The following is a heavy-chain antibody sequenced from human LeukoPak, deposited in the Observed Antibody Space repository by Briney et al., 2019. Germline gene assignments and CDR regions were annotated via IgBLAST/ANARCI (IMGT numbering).Heavy chain of an antibody. D-gene: IGHD1-26*01. Sequence: PSETLSLTCTVSGGSIRSYYWSRIRQPPGKGLEWIGYIYYSGSTNYNPSLKSRVTISVDTSKNQFSLKLSSVTAADTAVYYCARGELTFDYWGQGTLVTVSS. V-gene: IGHV4-59*01. J-gene: IGHJ4*02. CDR1: GGSIRSYY. CDR3: ARGELTFDY. CDR2: IYYSGST.